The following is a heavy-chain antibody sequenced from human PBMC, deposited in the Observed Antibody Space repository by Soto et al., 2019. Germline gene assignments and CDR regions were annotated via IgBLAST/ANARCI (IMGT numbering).Heavy chain of an antibody. CDR2: FFIGGNT. CDR1: GGSISSSTYY. D-gene: IGHD3-22*01. J-gene: IGHJ4*02. V-gene: IGHV4-39*01. CDR3: ARHHPHHYDSSGYFDY. Sequence: SETLSVTCTVSGGSISSSTYYWGWMSQPPGKGLEWIASFFIGGNTYYNPSLKSRVTISVDTSKNQFSLKLSSVTAADTAVYFCARHHPHHYDSSGYFDYWGQGTLVTVSS.